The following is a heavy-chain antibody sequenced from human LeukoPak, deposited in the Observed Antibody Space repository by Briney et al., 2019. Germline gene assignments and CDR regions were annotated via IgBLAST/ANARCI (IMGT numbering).Heavy chain of an antibody. CDR3: ARWSHRVGAGGY. CDR2: IIPIFGTA. Sequence: SVKVSCKASGGTFSSYAISWVRQAPGQGLEWMGGIIPIFGTANYAQKFQGRVTITTDESTSTAYMELSSLRSEDTAVYYCARWSHRVGAGGYWGQGTLVTVSS. V-gene: IGHV1-69*05. J-gene: IGHJ4*02. CDR1: GGTFSSYA. D-gene: IGHD1-26*01.